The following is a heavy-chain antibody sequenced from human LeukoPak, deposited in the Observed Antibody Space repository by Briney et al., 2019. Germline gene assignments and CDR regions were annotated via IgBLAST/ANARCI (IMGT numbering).Heavy chain of an antibody. Sequence: AGWSLRLSCAASGFTFSSYSFNWVRQAPGKGLEWVSSINTKSNCIWYADSVKGRFTFSRDNAQNSLYLQMNSLRVEDTAIYYCVRELSGSGNVYYFDHWGQGALVTVSS. CDR3: VRELSGSGNVYYFDH. J-gene: IGHJ4*02. CDR1: GFTFSSYS. D-gene: IGHD6-19*01. V-gene: IGHV3-21*01. CDR2: INTKSNCI.